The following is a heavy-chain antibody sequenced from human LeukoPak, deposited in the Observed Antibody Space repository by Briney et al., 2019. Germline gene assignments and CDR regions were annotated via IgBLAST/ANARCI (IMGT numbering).Heavy chain of an antibody. V-gene: IGHV1-18*01. D-gene: IGHD2-15*01. J-gene: IGHJ4*02. Sequence: ASVKVYCKASGYTFTNYGISWVRPAPGQGLEWMGWISAYNGNTNYAQKLQGRVTITTDTSTNTAYMEMRSLRSDDTAVYYCVRDYPSPYCSGGSCSVAPHFDYWGQGTLVTVSS. CDR3: VRDYPSPYCSGGSCSVAPHFDY. CDR2: ISAYNGNT. CDR1: GYTFTNYG.